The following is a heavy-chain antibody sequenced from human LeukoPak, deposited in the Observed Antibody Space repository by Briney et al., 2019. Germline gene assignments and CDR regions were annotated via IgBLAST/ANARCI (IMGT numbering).Heavy chain of an antibody. CDR2: INHSGST. CDR3: ARLRGVVVPALAY. CDR1: GGSISGYY. Sequence: SETLSLTCAVYGGSISGYYWSWIRQPPGKGLEWIGEINHSGSTNYNPSLKSRVTISVDTSKNQFSLKLSSVTAADTAVYYCARLRGVVVPALAYWGQGTLVTVSS. V-gene: IGHV4-34*01. J-gene: IGHJ4*02. D-gene: IGHD2-2*01.